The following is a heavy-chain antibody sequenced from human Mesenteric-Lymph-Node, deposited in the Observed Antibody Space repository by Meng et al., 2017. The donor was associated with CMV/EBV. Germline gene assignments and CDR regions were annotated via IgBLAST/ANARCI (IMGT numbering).Heavy chain of an antibody. J-gene: IGHJ4*02. D-gene: IGHD5-12*01. CDR1: GFTFSSYW. CDR3: ARVRDRSGYEFDY. Sequence: AASGFTFSSYWMHWVRQAPGKGLVWVSRINSDGSSTSYADSVKGRFTISRDNAKNTLYLQMNSLRAEDTAVYYCARVRDRSGYEFDYWGQGTLVTVSS. CDR2: INSDGSST. V-gene: IGHV3-74*01.